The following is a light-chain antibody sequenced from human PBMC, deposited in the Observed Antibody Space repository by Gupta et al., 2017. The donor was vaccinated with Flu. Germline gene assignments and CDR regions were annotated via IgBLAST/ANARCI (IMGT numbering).Light chain of an antibody. CDR2: KAS. CDR3: QQYKGYPYT. J-gene: IGKJ2*01. CDR1: QSISSW. Sequence: PSTLSASVGDRVTITCRASQSISSWLAWYQQKPGKAPKVLIYKASTLEIGVTSRFSGSQSETEFALTISSLQPDDSATYYCQQYKGYPYTFGQGTKLEIK. V-gene: IGKV1-5*03.